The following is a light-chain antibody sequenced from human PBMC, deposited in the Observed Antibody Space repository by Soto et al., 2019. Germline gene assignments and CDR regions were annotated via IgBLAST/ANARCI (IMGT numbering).Light chain of an antibody. V-gene: IGKV3-20*01. CDR3: QQYGSSPLT. Sequence: EIELTQSPGTLSLSPGERATLSCRASQSVSSSYLAWYQQKLGQAPRLLIYGASSRATGIPDRFSGSGSGTDFTLTISRLEPEDFAVYYCQQYGSSPLTFGGGTKVDIK. CDR2: GAS. CDR1: QSVSSSY. J-gene: IGKJ4*01.